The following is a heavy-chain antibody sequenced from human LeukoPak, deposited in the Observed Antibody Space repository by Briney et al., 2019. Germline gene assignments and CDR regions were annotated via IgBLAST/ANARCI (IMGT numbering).Heavy chain of an antibody. V-gene: IGHV1-24*01. CDR1: GYTLTELS. Sequence: GASVKASCKVSGYTLTELSMHWVRQAPGKGLEWMGGFDPEDGETIYAQKFQGRVNMTEDTSTDTAYMELSSLRSEDTAVYYCATAQYYYDSSGYYYFDYWGQGTLVTVSS. D-gene: IGHD3-22*01. J-gene: IGHJ4*02. CDR3: ATAQYYYDSSGYYYFDY. CDR2: FDPEDGET.